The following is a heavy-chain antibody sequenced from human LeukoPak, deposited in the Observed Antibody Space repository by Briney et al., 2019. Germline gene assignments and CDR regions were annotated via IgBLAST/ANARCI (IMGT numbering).Heavy chain of an antibody. D-gene: IGHD6-13*01. CDR3: ARGRVAAAGINWFDP. CDR1: GGSFSGYY. J-gene: IGHJ5*02. V-gene: IGHV4-34*01. Sequence: SETLSLTCAVYGGSFSGYYWSWIRQPPGKGLEWIGEINHSGSTNYNPSLKSRVTISVDTSKNQFSLKLSSVTAADTAVYYCARGRVAAAGINWFDPWGQGTLVTVSS. CDR2: INHSGST.